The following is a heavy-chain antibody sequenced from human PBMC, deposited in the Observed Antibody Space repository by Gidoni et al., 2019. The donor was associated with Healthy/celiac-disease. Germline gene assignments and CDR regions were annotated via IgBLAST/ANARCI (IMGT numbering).Heavy chain of an antibody. J-gene: IGHJ4*02. CDR2: IYWNDDK. CDR3: AHIQIAAAGTPWLPFDY. D-gene: IGHD6-13*01. V-gene: IGHV2-5*01. CDR1: GFSLSTSGVG. Sequence: QITLKESGPTLVKPTQTLTLTCTFSGFSLSTSGVGVGWIRQPPGKALEWLALIYWNDDKRYSPSLKSRLTITKDTSKNQVVLTMTNMDPVDTATYYCAHIQIAAAGTPWLPFDYWGQGTLVTVSS.